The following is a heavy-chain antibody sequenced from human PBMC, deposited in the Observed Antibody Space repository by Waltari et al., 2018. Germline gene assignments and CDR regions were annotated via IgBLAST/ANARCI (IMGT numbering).Heavy chain of an antibody. D-gene: IGHD1-26*01. Sequence: GDLVESGGGLAQPGRSLTLSCDASGFTFDDYAMHWVRHVPGKCLEGLSGISWNSDELDYVDSVKGGITMSKDNSKNTLCLQMNGLRVDDTADYYCAKSSGSYYEVFDYWGRGTLVTVSS. V-gene: IGHV3-9*01. CDR1: GFTFDDYA. CDR3: AKSSGSYYEVFDY. CDR2: ISWNSDEL. J-gene: IGHJ4*02.